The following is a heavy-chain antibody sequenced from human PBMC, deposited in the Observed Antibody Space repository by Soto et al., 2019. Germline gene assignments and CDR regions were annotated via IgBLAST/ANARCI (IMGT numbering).Heavy chain of an antibody. CDR2: IYHSGRT. CDR3: AKVADVGQLGPGCDY. V-gene: IGHV4-4*02. J-gene: IGHJ4*02. CDR1: GGSISSSKW. D-gene: IGHD6-6*01. Sequence: SETLSLTCAVSGGSISSSKWWSWVRQPPGKGLEWIGEIYHSGRTNYNPSLKSRVTISVDKSKNQFSLKLSSVTAADTAVYYCAKVADVGQLGPGCDYWGQGTLVTVSS.